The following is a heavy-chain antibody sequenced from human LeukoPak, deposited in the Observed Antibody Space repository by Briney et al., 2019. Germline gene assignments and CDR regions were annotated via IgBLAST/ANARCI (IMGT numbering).Heavy chain of an antibody. Sequence: SETLSLTCTVSGGSISSSSYYWGWIRQPPGKGLEWLGSIYYSGSTYYNPSLKSRVTISVDTSKNQFSLKLSSVTAADTAVYCCARTRNWAKPSFDYWGQGTLVTVSS. D-gene: IGHD7-27*01. CDR1: GGSISSSSYY. J-gene: IGHJ4*02. V-gene: IGHV4-39*01. CDR2: IYYSGST. CDR3: ARTRNWAKPSFDY.